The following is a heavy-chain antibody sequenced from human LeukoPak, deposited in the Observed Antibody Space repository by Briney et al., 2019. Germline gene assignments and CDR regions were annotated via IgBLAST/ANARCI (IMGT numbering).Heavy chain of an antibody. V-gene: IGHV1-2*02. CDR1: GYTFTGYY. CDR2: INPNSGGT. J-gene: IGHJ4*02. Sequence: ASVKVSCKASGYTFTGYYMHWVRQAPGQGLEWMGWINPNSGGTNSAQKSQVRVTMTRETSISTAYMELSRLRSDDTAVYYCARDPPPIGPTVTYYFDYWGQGTLVTVSS. D-gene: IGHD4-17*01. CDR3: ARDPPPIGPTVTYYFDY.